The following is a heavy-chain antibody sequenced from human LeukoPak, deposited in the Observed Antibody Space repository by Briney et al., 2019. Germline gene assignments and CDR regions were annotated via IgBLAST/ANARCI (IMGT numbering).Heavy chain of an antibody. V-gene: IGHV3-20*04. CDR1: GFTFDDYG. J-gene: IGHJ4*02. CDR3: AREVVGVTAD. CDR2: INWNGGST. D-gene: IGHD2-21*02. Sequence: GGSLRLSCAASGFTFDDYGLSWVRQAPGKGLEWVSGINWNGGSTGYADSVKGRFTISRDNSKNTLYLQMNSLRAEDTAVYYCAREVVGVTADWGQGTLVTVSS.